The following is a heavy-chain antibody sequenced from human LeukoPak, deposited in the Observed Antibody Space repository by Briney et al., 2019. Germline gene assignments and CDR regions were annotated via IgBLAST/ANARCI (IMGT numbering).Heavy chain of an antibody. D-gene: IGHD3-3*01. J-gene: IGHJ6*03. V-gene: IGHV3-21*01. Sequence: GRSLRLSCAASGFTFSSYSMNWVRQAPGKGLEWVSSISSSSSYIYYADSVKGRFTISRDNAKNSLYLQMNSLRAEDTAVYYCASRYDFTTDRPYYYYYMDVWGKGTTVTVSS. CDR1: GFTFSSYS. CDR2: ISSSSSYI. CDR3: ASRYDFTTDRPYYYYYMDV.